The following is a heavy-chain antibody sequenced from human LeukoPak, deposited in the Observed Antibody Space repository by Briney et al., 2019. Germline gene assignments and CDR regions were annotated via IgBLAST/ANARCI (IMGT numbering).Heavy chain of an antibody. Sequence: GGSLRLSCAASGFTFSNSAMNWVRQAPGKGLEWFSTLSGSGITTYYADSVKGRFTISRDNSKNTLYLQMNSLRAEDTAVYYCAKGIYSSGWSYFDYWGHGTLVTVSS. V-gene: IGHV3-23*01. D-gene: IGHD6-19*01. CDR3: AKGIYSSGWSYFDY. CDR1: GFTFSNSA. J-gene: IGHJ4*01. CDR2: LSGSGITT.